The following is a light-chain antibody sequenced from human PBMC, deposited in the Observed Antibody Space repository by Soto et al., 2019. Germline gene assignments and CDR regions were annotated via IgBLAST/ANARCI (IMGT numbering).Light chain of an antibody. CDR1: QSVSSTY. CDR2: DAS. CDR3: QQYGRSPGLFT. J-gene: IGKJ3*01. Sequence: EIVLTQSPGTLSLSPGERATLSCRASQSVSSTYLAWYQQKPGQAPRLLIYDASSRATGIPDRFSGSGSGTDFTLTISRLEPEDFAVYYCQQYGRSPGLFTFGPGIKVDIK. V-gene: IGKV3-20*01.